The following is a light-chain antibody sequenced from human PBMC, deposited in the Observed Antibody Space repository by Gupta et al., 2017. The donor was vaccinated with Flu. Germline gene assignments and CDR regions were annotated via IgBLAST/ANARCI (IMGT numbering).Light chain of an antibody. V-gene: IGLV3-21*02. CDR1: NIGVKS. Sequence: SYVLTQPPSVSVAPGQTATSTCGGNNIGVKSVHLYQQKPGQAPVLVVYDDSDRPSGIPERFSGSNAGNTATLTTELTISRVEAGDEADDYCQVWDSSSDRGVFGGGTKLTVL. CDR2: DDS. J-gene: IGLJ3*02. CDR3: QVWDSSSDRGV.